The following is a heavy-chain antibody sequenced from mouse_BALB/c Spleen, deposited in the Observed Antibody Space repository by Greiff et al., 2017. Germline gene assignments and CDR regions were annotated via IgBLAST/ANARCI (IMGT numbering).Heavy chain of an antibody. CDR2: ISTYYGDA. V-gene: IGHV1S137*01. J-gene: IGHJ4*01. Sequence: QVQLQQSGAELVRPGVSVKISCKGSGYTFTDYAMHWVKQSHAKSLEWIGVISTYYGDASYNQKFKGKATMTVDKSSSTAYMELARLTSEDSAIYYCARSTMINYYAMDYWGQGTSVTVSS. CDR3: ARSTMINYYAMDY. D-gene: IGHD2-4*01. CDR1: GYTFTDYA.